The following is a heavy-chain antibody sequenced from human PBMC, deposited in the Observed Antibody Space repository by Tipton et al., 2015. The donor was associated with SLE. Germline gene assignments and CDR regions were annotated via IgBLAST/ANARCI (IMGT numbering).Heavy chain of an antibody. D-gene: IGHD4-11*01. CDR3: ARVISNSFDY. J-gene: IGHJ4*02. Sequence: SLRLSCAVSGFTFSDYYMSWIRQAPGKGLEWVSYISSSGNTIYYADSVKGRFTIFRANAKNSLYLQMNSLRAEDTAVYYCARVISNSFDYWGQGTLVTVSS. V-gene: IGHV3-11*04. CDR1: GFTFSDYY. CDR2: ISSSGNTI.